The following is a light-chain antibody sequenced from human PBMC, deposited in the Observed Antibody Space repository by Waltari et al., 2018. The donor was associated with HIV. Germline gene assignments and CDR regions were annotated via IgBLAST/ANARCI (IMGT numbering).Light chain of an antibody. CDR1: QSVSSSY. Sequence: EIVLTQSPGTLSLSPGERATLSCRANQSVSSSYLAWYQQKPGQAPRLRIYGASSRATGIPDRFSGSGSGTDFTLTISRLEPEDFAVYYCQHYGSSPITFGQGTRLEIK. V-gene: IGKV3-20*01. J-gene: IGKJ5*01. CDR3: QHYGSSPIT. CDR2: GAS.